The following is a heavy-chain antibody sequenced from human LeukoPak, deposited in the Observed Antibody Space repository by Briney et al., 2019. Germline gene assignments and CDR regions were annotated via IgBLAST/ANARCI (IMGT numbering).Heavy chain of an antibody. CDR3: VRGYGGNGGD. J-gene: IGHJ4*02. Sequence: GGSLRLPCAASGFNFSSYAMHWVRQAPGKGLEWVGFISYDGSNKYHADSVKGRFTISRDNSKNTLYLQMNSLRVEDTAVYYCVRGYGGNGGDWGQGTLVTVSS. CDR1: GFNFSSYA. D-gene: IGHD4-23*01. CDR2: ISYDGSNK. V-gene: IGHV3-30-3*01.